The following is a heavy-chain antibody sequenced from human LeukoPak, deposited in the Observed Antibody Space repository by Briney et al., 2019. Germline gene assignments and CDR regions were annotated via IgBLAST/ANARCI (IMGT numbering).Heavy chain of an antibody. Sequence: SETLSLTCTVSGNSISSSSYYWGWIRQPPGKGLEWIGSIYYSGSTYYNPSLKSRVTISVDTSKNQFSLKLSSVTAADTAVYYCARLLRDGYNWNYFDYWGQGTLVTVSS. J-gene: IGHJ4*02. V-gene: IGHV4-39*07. CDR3: ARLLRDGYNWNYFDY. CDR2: IYYSGST. D-gene: IGHD5-24*01. CDR1: GNSISSSSYY.